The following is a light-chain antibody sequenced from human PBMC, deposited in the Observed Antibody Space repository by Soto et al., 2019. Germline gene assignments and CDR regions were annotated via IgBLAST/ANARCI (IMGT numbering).Light chain of an antibody. CDR3: QQYCSSPWT. CDR1: QSVSISY. V-gene: IGKV3-20*01. CDR2: GAS. J-gene: IGKJ1*01. Sequence: EIVLTQSPGTLSLSPGERATLSCRASQSVSISYLAWYQQKPGQAPRLLIYGASSRATGIPDRFSGSGSGKDFTLTISRLEPEDFAVYYCQQYCSSPWTFGQGTKVEIK.